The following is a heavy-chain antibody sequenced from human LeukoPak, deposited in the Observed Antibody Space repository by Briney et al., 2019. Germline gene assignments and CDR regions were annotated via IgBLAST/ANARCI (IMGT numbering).Heavy chain of an antibody. CDR1: GFIFSSYG. D-gene: IGHD6-13*01. CDR2: ISYNGSNK. V-gene: IGHV3-30*18. J-gene: IGHJ4*02. Sequence: PGGSLRLSCAASGFIFSSYGMHWVRQAPGKGLEWVAVISYNGSNKYYADSVKGRFTISRDNSKNTLYLQMNSLRAEDPAVYYCAKGARIAAASNDWGRGTLVTVSS. CDR3: AKGARIAAASND.